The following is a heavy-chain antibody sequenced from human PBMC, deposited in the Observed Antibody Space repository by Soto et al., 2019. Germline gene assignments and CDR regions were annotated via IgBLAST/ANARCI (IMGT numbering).Heavy chain of an antibody. CDR1: GFTFSRYW. Sequence: EVQLVESGGGLVQPGGSLSLSCAVSGFTFSRYWMHWVRQAPGKGLVWVSRIYSDESSTSYADSVKGRFTISRDNTKNTLYLQMNILRAEDTAVSYCARGEYCTGTSCHGYGSGDWGQGTLFNVSS. CDR2: IYSDESST. J-gene: IGHJ4*02. V-gene: IGHV3-74*01. D-gene: IGHD2-2*01. CDR3: ARGEYCTGTSCHGYGSGD.